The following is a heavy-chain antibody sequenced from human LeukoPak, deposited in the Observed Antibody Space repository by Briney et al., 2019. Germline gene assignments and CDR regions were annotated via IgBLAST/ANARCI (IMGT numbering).Heavy chain of an antibody. CDR2: IYYSGNT. V-gene: IGHV4-39*01. CDR1: GGSISSSSYY. J-gene: IGHJ4*02. D-gene: IGHD4-17*01. Sequence: SETLSLTCTVSGGSISSSSYYWGWIRQPPGKGLEWIGSIYYSGNTYYNPSLKSRVTISVDTSKNQFSLKLSSVTAADTAVYYCARNQRDYLFDYWGQGTLVTVSS. CDR3: ARNQRDYLFDY.